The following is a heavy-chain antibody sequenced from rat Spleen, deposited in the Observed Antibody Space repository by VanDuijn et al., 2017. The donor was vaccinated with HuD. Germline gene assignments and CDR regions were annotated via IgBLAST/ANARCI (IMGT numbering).Heavy chain of an antibody. CDR1: GFTFSNYG. CDR3: TRAGYLRDWYFDF. J-gene: IGHJ1*01. V-gene: IGHV5S13*01. CDR2: ISYDGGST. Sequence: EVQLVESGGGLVQPGRSMKLSCAASGFTFSNYGMAWVRQAPKKGLVWVAYISYDGGSTYYRDSVKGRFTISRDDAKHTLYLQMDSLRSEDTATYYCTRAGYLRDWYFDFWGPGTMVTVSS. D-gene: IGHD2-2*01.